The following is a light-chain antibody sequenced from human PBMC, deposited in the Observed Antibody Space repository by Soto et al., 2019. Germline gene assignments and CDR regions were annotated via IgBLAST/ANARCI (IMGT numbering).Light chain of an antibody. CDR3: QQRGSWPLT. J-gene: IGKJ4*01. V-gene: IGKV3-11*01. CDR2: DAS. Sequence: EIVLTQSPATLSLSPGERATLSCRANQSVSSYLAWYQLKPGQAPRLLIYDASNRATGIPVRFSGSGSGTDFTLTISSLEPEDFAVYYCQQRGSWPLTFGGGAKVEIK. CDR1: QSVSSY.